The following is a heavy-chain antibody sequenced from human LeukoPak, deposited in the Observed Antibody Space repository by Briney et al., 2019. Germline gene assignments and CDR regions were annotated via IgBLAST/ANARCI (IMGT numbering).Heavy chain of an antibody. V-gene: IGHV1-2*02. Sequence: GASVKVSCKASGYTFTGYYMHWVRQAPGQGLEWMRWINPNSGGTNYAQKFQGRVTMTRDTSISTAYMELSRLRSDDTAVYYCARKGGYSGYDPLDYWGQGTLVTVSS. CDR3: ARKGGYSGYDPLDY. J-gene: IGHJ4*02. CDR2: INPNSGGT. CDR1: GYTFTGYY. D-gene: IGHD5-12*01.